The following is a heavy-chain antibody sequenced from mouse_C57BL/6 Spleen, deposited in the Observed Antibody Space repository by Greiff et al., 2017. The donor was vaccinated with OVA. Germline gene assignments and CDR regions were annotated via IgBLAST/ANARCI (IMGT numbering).Heavy chain of an antibody. CDR2: IYPGNSDT. V-gene: IGHV1-5*01. J-gene: IGHJ1*03. Sequence: EVQLQQSGPVLARPGASVKMSCKTSGYTFTSYWMHWVKQRPGQGLEWIGAIYPGNSDTSYNQKFKGKAKLTAVTSASTAYMELSSLTNEDSAVYYCTRTYYYGSSYGYFDVWGTGTTVTVSS. CDR1: GYTFTSYW. CDR3: TRTYYYGSSYGYFDV. D-gene: IGHD1-1*01.